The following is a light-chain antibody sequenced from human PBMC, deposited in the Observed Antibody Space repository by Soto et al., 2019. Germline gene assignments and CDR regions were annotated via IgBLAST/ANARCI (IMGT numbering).Light chain of an antibody. J-gene: IGKJ2*01. Sequence: DIPMTPSPSSLSASVGDRVTITCQASQDISNYLNWYQQKPGKAPKLLIYDASNLETGVPSRFSGSGSGTDFTFTISSLQPEDIATYYCQQYDNLPMYTFGQGTKLEIK. CDR2: DAS. V-gene: IGKV1-33*01. CDR1: QDISNY. CDR3: QQYDNLPMYT.